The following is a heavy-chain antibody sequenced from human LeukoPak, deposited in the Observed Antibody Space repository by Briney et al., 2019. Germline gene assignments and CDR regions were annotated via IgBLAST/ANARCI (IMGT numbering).Heavy chain of an antibody. J-gene: IGHJ3*02. CDR1: GYTFTSYG. V-gene: IGHV1-18*01. CDR2: ISAYNGNT. D-gene: IGHD2-15*01. CDR3: ARDRAVYCSGGSCYSGFAFDI. Sequence: ASVKVSCKASGYTFTSYGISWVRRAPGLGLEWMGWISAYNGNTNYAQKLQGRVTMTTDTSTSTAYMELRSLRSDDTAVYYCARDRAVYCSGGSCYSGFAFDIWGQGQWSPSLQ.